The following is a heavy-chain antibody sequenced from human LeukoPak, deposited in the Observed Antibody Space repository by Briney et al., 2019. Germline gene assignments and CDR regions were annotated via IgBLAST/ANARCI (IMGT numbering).Heavy chain of an antibody. J-gene: IGHJ4*02. D-gene: IGHD6-13*01. CDR1: GGSISSYY. V-gene: IGHV4-59*12. CDR3: ARETGGRSFIAAAGIDY. Sequence: SETLSLTCTVSGGSISSYYWSWIRQPPGKGLEWIGYIYYSGSTNYNPSLKSRVTISVDTSKNQFSLKLSSVTAADTAVYYCARETGGRSFIAAAGIDYWGQGTLVTVSS. CDR2: IYYSGST.